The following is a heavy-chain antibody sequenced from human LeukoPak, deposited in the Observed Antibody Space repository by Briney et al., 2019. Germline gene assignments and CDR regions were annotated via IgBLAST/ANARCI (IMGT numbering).Heavy chain of an antibody. D-gene: IGHD3-10*01. J-gene: IGHJ5*02. CDR2: IYYSGST. V-gene: IGHV4-61*01. CDR1: GGSVSSGSYY. Sequence: PSETLSLTCTVSGGSVSSGSYYWSWIRQPPGKGLEWIGYIYYSGSTNYNPSLKSRVTISVDTSKKQFSLKLSSVTAADTAVYYCARGGSYNWFDPWGQGTLVTVSS. CDR3: ARGGSYNWFDP.